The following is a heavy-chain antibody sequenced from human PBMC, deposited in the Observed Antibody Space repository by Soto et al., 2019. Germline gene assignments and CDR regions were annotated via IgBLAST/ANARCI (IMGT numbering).Heavy chain of an antibody. CDR1: GFTFTTA. CDR2: ISGSGGST. V-gene: IGHV3-23*01. Sequence: GGSLRLSCAASGFTFTTAMCWVRQAPGKGLEWVSAISGSGGSTYYADSVKGRFTISRDNSKNTLYLQMNSLRAEDTAVYYCAETVATDYWGQGTLVTVSS. CDR3: AETVATDY. J-gene: IGHJ4*02. D-gene: IGHD5-12*01.